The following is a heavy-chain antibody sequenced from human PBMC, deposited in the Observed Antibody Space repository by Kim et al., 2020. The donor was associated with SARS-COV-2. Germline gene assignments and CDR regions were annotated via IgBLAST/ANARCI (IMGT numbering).Heavy chain of an antibody. J-gene: IGHJ4*02. Sequence: ASVKVSCKASGYTFTSYAMNWVRQAPGQGLEWMGWINTNTGNPTYAQGFTGRFVFSLDTSVSTAYLQISSLKAEDTAVYYCARDFRKQWLALPGLYYFDYWGQGTLVTVSS. CDR1: GYTFTSYA. V-gene: IGHV7-4-1*02. D-gene: IGHD6-19*01. CDR2: INTNTGNP. CDR3: ARDFRKQWLALPGLYYFDY.